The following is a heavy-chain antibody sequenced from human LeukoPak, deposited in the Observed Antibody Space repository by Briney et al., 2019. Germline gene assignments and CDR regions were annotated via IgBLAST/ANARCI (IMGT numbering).Heavy chain of an antibody. CDR3: ATTKADIVVVPAAIRRGNWFDP. J-gene: IGHJ5*02. D-gene: IGHD2-2*02. CDR2: FDPEDGET. CDR1: GYTLTELS. Sequence: ASVKVSCTVSGYTLTELSMHWVRQAPGKGLEWMGGFDPEDGETIHAQKFQGRVTMTEDTSTDTAYMELSSLRSEDTAVYYCATTKADIVVVPAAIRRGNWFDPWGQGTLVTVSS. V-gene: IGHV1-24*01.